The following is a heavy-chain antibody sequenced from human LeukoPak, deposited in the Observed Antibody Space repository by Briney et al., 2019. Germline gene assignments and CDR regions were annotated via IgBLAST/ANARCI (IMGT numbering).Heavy chain of an antibody. J-gene: IGHJ6*03. CDR2: ITSSSTYI. CDR3: ARDPYSGNYGNYYYYYMDV. Sequence: GGSLRLSCAASGFTFNNYNMNWVRQAPGKALEWVSSITSSSTYIFYADSVKGRFTISRGNAKSSLYLQMNSLGPEDTALYYCARDPYSGNYGNYYYYYMDVWGKGTTVTISS. D-gene: IGHD1-26*01. CDR1: GFTFNNYN. V-gene: IGHV3-21*01.